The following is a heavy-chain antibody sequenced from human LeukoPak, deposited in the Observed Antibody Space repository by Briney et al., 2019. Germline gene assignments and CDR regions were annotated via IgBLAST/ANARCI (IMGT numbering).Heavy chain of an antibody. CDR1: GFTFSSYG. CDR2: ISYDGSNK. D-gene: IGHD3-10*01. CDR3: AKGSGSYYDY. V-gene: IGHV3-30*18. Sequence: PGGSLRLSCAASGFTFSSYGMHWVRQAPGKWLEWVAVISYDGSNKYYADSVKGRFTISRDNSKNTLYLQMNCLRAEDTAVYYCAKGSGSYYDYWGQGTLVTVSS. J-gene: IGHJ4*02.